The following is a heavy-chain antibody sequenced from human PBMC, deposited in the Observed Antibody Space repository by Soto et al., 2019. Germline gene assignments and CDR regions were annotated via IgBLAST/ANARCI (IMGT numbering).Heavy chain of an antibody. J-gene: IGHJ6*02. Sequence: SGGSLRLSCAASGFTFSSYSMNWVRQAPGKGLEWVSSISSSSSYIYYAGSVKGRFTISRDNAKNSLYLQMNSLRAEDTAVYYCARDQDWNYAPFYYGMDVWGQGTTVTVSS. CDR2: ISSSSSYI. D-gene: IGHD1-7*01. V-gene: IGHV3-21*01. CDR3: ARDQDWNYAPFYYGMDV. CDR1: GFTFSSYS.